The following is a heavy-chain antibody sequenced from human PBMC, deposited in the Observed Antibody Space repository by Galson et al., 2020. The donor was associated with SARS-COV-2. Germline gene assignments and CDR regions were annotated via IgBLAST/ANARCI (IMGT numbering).Heavy chain of an antibody. CDR2: ISAYNGNT. J-gene: IGHJ6*02. D-gene: IGHD3-3*01. CDR1: GYTFTSYG. V-gene: IGHV1-18*01. Sequence: ASVKVSCKASGYTFTSYGISWVRQAPGQGLEWMGWISAYNGNTNYAQKLQGRVTMTTDTSTSTAYMELRSLRSDDTAVYYCARDNHYDFWSGSLGYYGMDVWGQGTTVTVSS. CDR3: ARDNHYDFWSGSLGYYGMDV.